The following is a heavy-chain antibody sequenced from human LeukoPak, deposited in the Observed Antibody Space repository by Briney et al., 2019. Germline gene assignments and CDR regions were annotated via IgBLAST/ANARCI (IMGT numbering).Heavy chain of an antibody. V-gene: IGHV4-39*07. D-gene: IGHD6-13*01. CDR1: GGSISSSSYY. J-gene: IGHJ5*02. CDR2: IYYSGST. Sequence: PSETLSLTCTVSGGSISSSSYYWGWIRQPPGKGLEWIGSIYYSGSTYYNPSLKSRVTISVDTSKNQFSLKLSSVTAADTAVYYCARVAAAANNWFDPWGQGTLVTVSS. CDR3: ARVAAAANNWFDP.